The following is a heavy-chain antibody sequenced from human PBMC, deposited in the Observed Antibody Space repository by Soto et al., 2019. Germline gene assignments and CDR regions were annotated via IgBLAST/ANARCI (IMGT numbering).Heavy chain of an antibody. CDR1: GFTFSSYG. V-gene: IGHV3-33*01. CDR3: ARELGYCSSTSCYGVENGMDV. D-gene: IGHD2-2*01. Sequence: QVQLVESGGGVVQPGRSLRLSCAASGFTFSSYGMHWVRQAPGKGLEWVAVIWYDGSNKYYADSVKGRFTISRDNSKNTLYLQMNSLRAEDTAVYYCARELGYCSSTSCYGVENGMDVWGQGTTVTVSS. CDR2: IWYDGSNK. J-gene: IGHJ6*02.